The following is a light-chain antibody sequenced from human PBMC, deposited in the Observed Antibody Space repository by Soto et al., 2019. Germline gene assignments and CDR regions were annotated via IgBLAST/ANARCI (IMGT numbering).Light chain of an antibody. J-gene: IGLJ2*01. CDR1: SSNIGSNT. CDR3: ATWDDILNGVV. Sequence: QSVLTQPPSASGTPGQRVTVSCSGSSSNIGSNTVNWYQQFPGTAPRLLIYNNDQRPSGVPDRFSGSESGTSASLAISGLQSEDEADYYCATWDDILNGVVFGGGTKLTVL. CDR2: NND. V-gene: IGLV1-44*01.